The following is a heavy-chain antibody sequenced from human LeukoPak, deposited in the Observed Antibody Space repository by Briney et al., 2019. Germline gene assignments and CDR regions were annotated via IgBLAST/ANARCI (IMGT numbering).Heavy chain of an antibody. D-gene: IGHD6-13*01. CDR1: GYSISSGYY. J-gene: IGHJ5*02. Sequence: SETLSLTGAVSGYSISSGYYWGWIRQPPGKGLEWIGSIYHSGSTYYNPSLKSRVTISVDTSKNQFSLKLSAVTAADTAVYYCARAAAGRLAWFDPWGQGTLVTVSS. V-gene: IGHV4-38-2*01. CDR2: IYHSGST. CDR3: ARAAAGRLAWFDP.